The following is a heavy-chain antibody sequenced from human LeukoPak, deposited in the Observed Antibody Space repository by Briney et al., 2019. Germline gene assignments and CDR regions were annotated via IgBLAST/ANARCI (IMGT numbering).Heavy chain of an antibody. V-gene: IGHV1-18*01. Sequence: ASVKVSCKASGYTFTSYGISWVRQAPGQGLEWMGWISAYNGNTNYAQKLQGRVTMTTDTSTSTANMELRSLRSDDTAVYYCARDDDILTGYRNWFDPWGQGTLVTVS. CDR2: ISAYNGNT. J-gene: IGHJ5*02. CDR3: ARDDDILTGYRNWFDP. CDR1: GYTFTSYG. D-gene: IGHD3-9*01.